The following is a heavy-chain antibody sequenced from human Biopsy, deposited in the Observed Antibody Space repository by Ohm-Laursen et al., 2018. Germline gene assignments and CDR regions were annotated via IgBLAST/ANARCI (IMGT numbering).Heavy chain of an antibody. CDR2: INHSGRT. V-gene: IGHV4-34*01. CDR1: RDSISNYY. J-gene: IGHJ6*02. CDR3: VRGVDYYDPYHYYALDV. Sequence: ETLSLTCTVSRDSISNYYWTWIRQPPGKGLEWIGEINHSGRTNYNPSLKSRVTISVDTSKNQFSLKVRSVTAADTAVYYCVRGVDYYDPYHYYALDVWGQGTTVTVSS. D-gene: IGHD3-22*01.